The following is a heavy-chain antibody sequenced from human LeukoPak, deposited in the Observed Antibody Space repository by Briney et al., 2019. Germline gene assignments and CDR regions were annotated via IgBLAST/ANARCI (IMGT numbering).Heavy chain of an antibody. D-gene: IGHD3-16*02. CDR3: ASLGGVITNDY. J-gene: IGHJ4*02. CDR1: GGSISSGGYY. Sequence: SETLSLTCTVSGGSISSGGYYWSWIRQHPGKGLEWIGYIYYSGSTYYNPSLKSRVTISLDTSKNQFSLKLSSVTAANTAVYYCASLGGVITNDYGGQGTLVTVSS. V-gene: IGHV4-31*03. CDR2: IYYSGST.